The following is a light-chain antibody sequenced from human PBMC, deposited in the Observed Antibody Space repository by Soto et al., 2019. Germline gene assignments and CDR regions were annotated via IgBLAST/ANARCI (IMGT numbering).Light chain of an antibody. Sequence: DTQMTQSPSTLSASVGDTVTITCRASQSINIWLAWYQQKPGKAPNVLIYDASTLESGVPSRFSGGGSGTKFTLPISSLQPDDFATYYCQQYNTFSSPTFGQGTKLEIK. J-gene: IGKJ2*01. CDR2: DAS. CDR1: QSINIW. V-gene: IGKV1-5*01. CDR3: QQYNTFSSPT.